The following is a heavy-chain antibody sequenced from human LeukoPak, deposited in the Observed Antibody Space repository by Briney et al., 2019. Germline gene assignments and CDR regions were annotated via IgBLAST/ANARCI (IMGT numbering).Heavy chain of an antibody. D-gene: IGHD6-13*01. CDR1: GFTFSNYG. CDR2: IWFDGSYK. J-gene: IGHJ3*02. Sequence: GGSLRLSCAASGFTFSNYGMHWVRHAPGKGLEWVAVIWFDGSYKYYADSVKGRFTISRDNSKNTLYLQMNSLSAEDTAVYYCARGKEQQLYAFDIWGQGTMVTVSS. CDR3: ARGKEQQLYAFDI. V-gene: IGHV3-33*01.